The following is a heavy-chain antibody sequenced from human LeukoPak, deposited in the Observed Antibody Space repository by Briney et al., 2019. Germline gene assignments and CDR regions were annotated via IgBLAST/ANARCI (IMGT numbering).Heavy chain of an antibody. V-gene: IGHV3-23*01. J-gene: IGHJ4*02. Sequence: GGSLRLSCAASGFTFSSYGMHWVRQAPGKGLEWVSVISGSGGSTDYTDSVKGRFTISRDSSKNTLYLQMNSLRAEDTAAYYCAKGAHYDGRGDYYDYWGQGTLVTVSS. D-gene: IGHD3-22*01. CDR1: GFTFSSYG. CDR3: AKGAHYDGRGDYYDY. CDR2: ISGSGGST.